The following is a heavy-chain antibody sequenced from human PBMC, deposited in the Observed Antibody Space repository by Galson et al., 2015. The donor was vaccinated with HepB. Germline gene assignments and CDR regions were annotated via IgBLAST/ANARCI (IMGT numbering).Heavy chain of an antibody. D-gene: IGHD3-10*01. CDR2: ISSSSSYT. CDR3: ARDSKGRRSMWWFGELLFDY. CDR1: GFTFSDYY. Sequence: SLRLSCAASGFTFSDYYMSWIRQAPGKGLEWVSYISSSSSYTNYADSVKGRFTISRDNAKNSLYLQMNSLRAEDTAVYYCARDSKGRRSMWWFGELLFDYWGQVTLVTVSS. J-gene: IGHJ4*02. V-gene: IGHV3-11*06.